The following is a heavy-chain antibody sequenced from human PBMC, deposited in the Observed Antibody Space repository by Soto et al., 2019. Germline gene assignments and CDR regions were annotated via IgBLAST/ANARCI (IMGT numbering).Heavy chain of an antibody. D-gene: IGHD3-16*02. V-gene: IGHV1-3*01. J-gene: IGHJ4*02. CDR2: INAGNGNT. CDR3: ARGGELGGAVTFGGVIDDTSAPGPY. Sequence: ASVKVSCKASGYTFTSYAMHWVRQAPGQRLEWMGWINAGNGNTKYSQKFQGRVTITRDTSASTAYMELSSLRSEDTAVYYCARGGELGGAVTFGGVIDDTSAPGPYWGQGTLVTVSS. CDR1: GYTFTSYA.